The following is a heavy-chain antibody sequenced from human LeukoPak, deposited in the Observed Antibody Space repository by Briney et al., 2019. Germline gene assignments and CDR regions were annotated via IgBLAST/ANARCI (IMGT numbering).Heavy chain of an antibody. J-gene: IGHJ6*02. Sequence: ASVKVSCKVSGYTLTELSMHWVRQAPGKGLEWMGGFDPEDGETICAQKFQGRVTMTEDTSTDTAYMELSSLRSEDTAVYYCATAPGGYYYYGMDVWGQGTTVTVSS. CDR1: GYTLTELS. CDR2: FDPEDGET. CDR3: ATAPGGYYYYGMDV. D-gene: IGHD3-10*01. V-gene: IGHV1-24*01.